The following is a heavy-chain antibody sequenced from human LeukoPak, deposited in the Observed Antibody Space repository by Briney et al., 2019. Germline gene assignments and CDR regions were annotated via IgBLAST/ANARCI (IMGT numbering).Heavy chain of an antibody. D-gene: IGHD3-22*01. V-gene: IGHV3-23*01. J-gene: IGHJ4*02. Sequence: GGSLRLSCAASGFTFSNYALNWVRQAPGKGLEWVSTISASGDSTYYADSVKGRFTISRDNSKNTLYVQVNSLGTEDTAAYYCAKGSYYDSSGSFYFDYWGQGTLVTVSS. CDR1: GFTFSNYA. CDR2: ISASGDST. CDR3: AKGSYYDSSGSFYFDY.